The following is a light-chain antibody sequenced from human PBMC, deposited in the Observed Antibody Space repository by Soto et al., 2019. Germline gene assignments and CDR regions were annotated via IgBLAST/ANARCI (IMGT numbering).Light chain of an antibody. CDR3: QQRSNWPIT. CDR1: QSVSSD. J-gene: IGKJ5*01. CDR2: DAS. V-gene: IGKV3-11*01. Sequence: EIVLTQSPATLSLSPGERGTLSCRASQSVSSDLAWYQQRPGQAPRLLIHDASNRATGIPARFSGSGSGTDFTLTISSLEPEDFAVYYCQQRSNWPITFGQGTRLEI.